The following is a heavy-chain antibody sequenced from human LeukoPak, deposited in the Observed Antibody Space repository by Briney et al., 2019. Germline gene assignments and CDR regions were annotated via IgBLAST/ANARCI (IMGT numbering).Heavy chain of an antibody. D-gene: IGHD2-8*01. CDR1: GGSVSSGSYS. CDR2: IYYSGST. CDR3: ARYVISTFDY. J-gene: IGHJ4*02. V-gene: IGHV4-61*01. Sequence: PSETLSLTCTVSGGSVSSGSYSWSWIRQPPGKGLEWIGYIYYSGSTNYNPSLKSRVTISVDTSKNQFSLKLSSVTAADTAVYYCARYVISTFDYWGQGTLVTVSS.